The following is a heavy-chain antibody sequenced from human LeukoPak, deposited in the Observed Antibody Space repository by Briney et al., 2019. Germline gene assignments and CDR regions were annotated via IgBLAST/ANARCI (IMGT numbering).Heavy chain of an antibody. D-gene: IGHD6-13*01. V-gene: IGHV1-69-2*01. CDR3: ATLVWRVSPGYSSSSFDY. CDR1: GYTFTDYY. J-gene: IGHJ4*02. CDR2: VDPEDGET. Sequence: GATVKISCKASGYTFTDYYMHWVQQAPGKGLEWMGRVDPEDGETIYAEKFQGRVTITADTSTDTAYMELSSLRSEDTAVYYCATLVWRVSPGYSSSSFDYWGQGTLVTVSS.